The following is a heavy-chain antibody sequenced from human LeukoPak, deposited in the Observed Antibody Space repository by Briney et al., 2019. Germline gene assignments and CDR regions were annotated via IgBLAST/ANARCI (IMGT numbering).Heavy chain of an antibody. V-gene: IGHV3-11*04. CDR1: GFTYSDYY. Sequence: GGSLRLSCAASGFTYSDYYMSWIRQAPGKGLEWVSYISSSGSTIYYADSVKGRFTISRDNAKNSLYLQMNSLRAEDTAVYYCARGSLFSRAARSFFSWGQGTLVTVSS. J-gene: IGHJ5*02. CDR2: ISSSGSTI. CDR3: ARGSLFSRAARSFFS. D-gene: IGHD6-6*01.